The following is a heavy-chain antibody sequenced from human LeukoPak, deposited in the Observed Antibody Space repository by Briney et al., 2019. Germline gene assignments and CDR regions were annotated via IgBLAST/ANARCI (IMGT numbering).Heavy chain of an antibody. CDR3: ARRKVVSAYYYGMTS. CDR2: IYTSGTT. D-gene: IGHD2-2*01. CDR1: GFTVNSQY. V-gene: IGHV3-66*01. Sequence: GGSLRLSCAASGFTVNSQYMSWVRQAPGKGLEWVSVIYTSGTTHYADSVKGRFTISRDNAKNTLYLQMNSLRAEDTAVYYCARRKVVSAYYYGMTSGAKGPRSPSP. J-gene: IGHJ6*02.